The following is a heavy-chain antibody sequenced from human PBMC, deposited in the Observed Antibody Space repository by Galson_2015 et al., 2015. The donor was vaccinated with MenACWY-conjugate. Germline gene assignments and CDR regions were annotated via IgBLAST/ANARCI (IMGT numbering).Heavy chain of an antibody. CDR3: ARPHSERAPAGAFDI. CDR1: GYSFTSYW. CDR2: IYPGDSDT. D-gene: IGHD5-18*01. J-gene: IGHJ3*02. Sequence: QSGAEVKKPGESLKISCKGSGYSFTSYWIGWVRQMPGKGLEWMGIIYPGDSDTRYSPSFQGQVTISADKSISTAYLQWSSLKASDTAMYYCARPHSERAPAGAFDIWGQGTMVTVSS. V-gene: IGHV5-51*01.